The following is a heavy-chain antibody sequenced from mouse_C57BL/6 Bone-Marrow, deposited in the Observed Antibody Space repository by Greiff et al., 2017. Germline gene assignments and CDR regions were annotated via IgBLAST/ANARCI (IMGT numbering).Heavy chain of an antibody. Sequence: QVQLQQSGAELVRPGASVTLSCKASGYTFTDYEMHWVKQTPVHGLEWIGAIDPETGGTAYNQKFKGKAILTADKSSSTAYMELRSLTSEDSAVYYCTCGYYGTWFAYWGQGTLVTVSA. CDR3: TCGYYGTWFAY. CDR2: IDPETGGT. J-gene: IGHJ3*01. CDR1: GYTFTDYE. V-gene: IGHV1-15*01. D-gene: IGHD2-1*01.